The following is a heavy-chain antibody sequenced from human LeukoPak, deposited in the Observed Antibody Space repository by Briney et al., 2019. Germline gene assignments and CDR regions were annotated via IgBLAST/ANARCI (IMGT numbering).Heavy chain of an antibody. D-gene: IGHD1-20*01. Sequence: PGGSLRLSCAASGFTVSSNYMSWVRQAPGKGLEWVSVIYSGGSTYYADSVKSRFTISRDNSKNTLYLQMNSLRAEDTAVYYCARGLGYNWNDGLDYWGQGTLVTVSS. CDR3: ARGLGYNWNDGLDY. CDR2: IYSGGST. V-gene: IGHV3-66*01. CDR1: GFTVSSNY. J-gene: IGHJ4*02.